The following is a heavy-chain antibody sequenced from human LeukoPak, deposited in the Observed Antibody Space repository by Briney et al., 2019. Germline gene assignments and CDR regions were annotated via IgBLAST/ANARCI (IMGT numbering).Heavy chain of an antibody. Sequence: SETLSLTCAVYGGSFSGYYWSWIRQPPGKGLGWIGEINHSGSTNYNPSLKSRVTISVDTSKNQFSLKLSSVTAADTAVYYCARSTIFGVSDPWGQGTLVTVSS. V-gene: IGHV4-34*01. CDR2: INHSGST. CDR1: GGSFSGYY. D-gene: IGHD3-3*01. CDR3: ARSTIFGVSDP. J-gene: IGHJ5*02.